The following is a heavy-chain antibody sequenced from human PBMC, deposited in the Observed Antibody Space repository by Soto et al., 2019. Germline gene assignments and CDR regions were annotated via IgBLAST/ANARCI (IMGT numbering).Heavy chain of an antibody. CDR1: GFTVSSNY. V-gene: IGHV3-53*01. CDR3: ARVGLDRRGYPNYYGMDV. J-gene: IGHJ6*02. CDR2: IYSGGST. Sequence: GGSLRLSCAASGFTVSSNYMSWVRQAPGKGLEWVSVIYSGGSTYYADSVKGRFTISRDNSKNTLYLQMNSLRAEDTAVYYCARVGLDRRGYPNYYGMDVWGQGTTVTVSS. D-gene: IGHD6-25*01.